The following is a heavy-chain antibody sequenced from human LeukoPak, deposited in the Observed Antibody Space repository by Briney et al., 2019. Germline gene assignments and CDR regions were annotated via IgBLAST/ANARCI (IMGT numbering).Heavy chain of an antibody. CDR1: GFTFSNAW. D-gene: IGHD3-10*01. Sequence: GGSLRLSCAASGFTFSNAWMSWVRQAPGKGLEWVGRIKSKTDGGTTDYAAPVKGRFTISRDDSKNTPYLQMNSLKTEDTAVYYCTTTYYGSGSYAYWGQGTLVTVSS. V-gene: IGHV3-15*01. CDR2: IKSKTDGGTT. CDR3: TTTYYGSGSYAY. J-gene: IGHJ4*02.